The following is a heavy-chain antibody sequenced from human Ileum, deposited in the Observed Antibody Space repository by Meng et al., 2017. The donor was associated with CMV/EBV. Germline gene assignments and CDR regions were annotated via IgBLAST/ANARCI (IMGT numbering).Heavy chain of an antibody. CDR3: AHRPGYCSGGTCYGNFDY. J-gene: IGHJ4*02. V-gene: IGHV2-5*02. CDR1: LSTSGVG. Sequence: LSTSGVGVGWIRQPAGEALEWRALIFSDDRKCYSPSLKNRLTITKDTSKNQVVLTMTNMDPVDTATYYCAHRPGYCSGGTCYGNFDYWGQGALVTVSS. CDR2: IFSDDRK. D-gene: IGHD2-15*01.